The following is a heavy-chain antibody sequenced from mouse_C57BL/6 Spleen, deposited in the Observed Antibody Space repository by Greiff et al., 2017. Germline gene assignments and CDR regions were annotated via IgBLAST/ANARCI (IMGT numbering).Heavy chain of an antibody. CDR3: GRKGDRKDDYAMDY. V-gene: IGHV3-6*01. Sequence: EVQLVESGPGLVKPSQSLSLTCSVTGYSITSGYYWNWLRQFPGNKLEWMGFISYDGSNNYTPSLKNRISITRDTSNNQFFLKLNSVTTEDTATVYCGRKGDRKDDYAMDYWGQGTSVTVSS. CDR2: ISYDGSN. J-gene: IGHJ4*01. D-gene: IGHD3-3*01. CDR1: GYSITSGYY.